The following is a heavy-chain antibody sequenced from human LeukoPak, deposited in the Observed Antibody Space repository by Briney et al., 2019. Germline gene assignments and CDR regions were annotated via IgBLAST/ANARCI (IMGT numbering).Heavy chain of an antibody. Sequence: GGSLRLSCAASGFTFGSYAMSWVRQAPGKGLEWVSAISGSGGSTYYADSVKGRFTISRDNSKNTLYLQMNSLRAEDTAVYYCAGDDSGYLPFAFDYWGQGTLVTVSS. CDR2: ISGSGGST. J-gene: IGHJ4*02. CDR3: AGDDSGYLPFAFDY. CDR1: GFTFGSYA. D-gene: IGHD3-22*01. V-gene: IGHV3-23*01.